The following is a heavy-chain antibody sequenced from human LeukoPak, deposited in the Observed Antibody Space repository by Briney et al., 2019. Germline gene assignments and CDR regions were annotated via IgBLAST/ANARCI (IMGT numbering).Heavy chain of an antibody. V-gene: IGHV4-30-2*01. CDR3: ARGITMGYFDY. CDR2: IYHSGST. CDR1: GGSISSGGYS. J-gene: IGHJ4*02. D-gene: IGHD3-10*01. Sequence: SETLSLTCAVSGGSISSGGYSWSWIRQPPGKGLEWIGYIYHSGSTYYNPSLKSRVTISVDRSKNQFSLKLSSVTAADTAVYYCARGITMGYFDYWGQGTLVTVSS.